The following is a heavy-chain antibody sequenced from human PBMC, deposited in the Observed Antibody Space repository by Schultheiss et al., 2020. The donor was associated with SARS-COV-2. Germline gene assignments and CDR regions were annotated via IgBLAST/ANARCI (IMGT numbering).Heavy chain of an antibody. D-gene: IGHD6-19*01. J-gene: IGHJ4*02. CDR2: IYYSRST. V-gene: IGHV4-61*01. CDR3: ARRRQWLTY. CDR1: GGSVSSGSYY. Sequence: SETLSLTCTVSGGSVSSGSYYWTWIRQPPGKGLEWIGYIYYSRSTDYNPSLKSRVTISADTSKNQFSLKLSSVTAADTAVYYCARRRQWLTYWGQGTLVTVSS.